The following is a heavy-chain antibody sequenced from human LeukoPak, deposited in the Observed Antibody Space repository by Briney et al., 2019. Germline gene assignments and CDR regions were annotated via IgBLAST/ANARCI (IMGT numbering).Heavy chain of an antibody. V-gene: IGHV1-69*05. CDR3: ARLKDRLLDY. CDR2: IIPIFGTA. J-gene: IGHJ4*02. CDR1: GGTFSSYA. Sequence: GSSVKVSCKASGGTFSSYAISWVRQAPGQGLEWMGGIIPIFGTANYAQKFQGRVTMTRDTSTSTVYMELSSLRSEDTAVYYCARLKDRLLDYWGQGTLVTVSS.